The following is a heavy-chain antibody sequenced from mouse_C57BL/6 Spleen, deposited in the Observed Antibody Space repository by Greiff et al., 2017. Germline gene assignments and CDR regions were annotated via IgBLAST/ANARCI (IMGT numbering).Heavy chain of an antibody. J-gene: IGHJ2*01. CDR3: ASGRHMYGNYGGFDY. D-gene: IGHD2-10*02. CDR2: INPSTGGT. V-gene: IGHV1-42*01. CDR1: GYSFTGYY. Sequence: VHVKQSGPELVKPGASVKISCKASGYSFTGYYMNWVKQSPEKSLEWIGEINPSTGGTTYNQKFKAKATLTVDKSSSTAYMQLKGLTSEDSAVYYCASGRHMYGNYGGFDYWGQGTTLTVSS.